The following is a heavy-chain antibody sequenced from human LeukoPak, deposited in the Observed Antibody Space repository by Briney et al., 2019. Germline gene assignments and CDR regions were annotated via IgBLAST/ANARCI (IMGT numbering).Heavy chain of an antibody. CDR1: GFTFSSYA. CDR3: TRSLMD. V-gene: IGHV3-23*01. Sequence: GGSLRLSCAASGFTFSSYAMSWVRQAPGKGLEWVSAISGSGANTYYADFVKGRFTISRDNAKNTLFLQMNSLRAEDTAVYYCTRSLMDWGQGIRVTVSS. CDR2: ISGSGANT. D-gene: IGHD3-16*01. J-gene: IGHJ4*02.